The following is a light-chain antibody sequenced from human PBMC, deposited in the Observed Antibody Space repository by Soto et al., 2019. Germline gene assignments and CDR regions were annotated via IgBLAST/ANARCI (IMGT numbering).Light chain of an antibody. CDR1: SSDVGGYRY. Sequence: QSALTQPASVSGSPGQSITISCTGTSSDVGGYRYVPWYQQHPGKAPKVMIYEVSNRPSGVSNRFSGSKSGNTASLTISGLQAEDEADYYCSSYTSSSTLYVFGTGTKLTVL. CDR3: SSYTSSSTLYV. J-gene: IGLJ1*01. CDR2: EVS. V-gene: IGLV2-14*01.